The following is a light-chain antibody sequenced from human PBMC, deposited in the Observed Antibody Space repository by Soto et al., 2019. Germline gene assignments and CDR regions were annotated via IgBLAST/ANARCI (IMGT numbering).Light chain of an antibody. CDR1: SSDVVGYNY. Sequence: QSALTQPAAVSGSPGQSITISCTGTSSDVVGYNYVSWYQQYPGKAPKLMIYEVSHRPSGVSDRFSGSKSGNTASLTISGLQAEDEADYYCCYHTNSYEVFXIGPKVTVL. CDR3: CYHTNSYEV. V-gene: IGLV2-14*01. CDR2: EVS. J-gene: IGLJ1*01.